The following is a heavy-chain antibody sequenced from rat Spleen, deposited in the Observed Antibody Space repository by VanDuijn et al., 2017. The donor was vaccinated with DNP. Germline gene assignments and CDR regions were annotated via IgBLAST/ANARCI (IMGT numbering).Heavy chain of an antibody. D-gene: IGHD1-3*01. CDR2: MWSGGTT. Sequence: QVQLKESGPVLVQASETLSLTCTVSGFSLTNYGVIWVRQSPGKGLEWMGVMWSGGTTAYNSALKSRLSISRDTSKSQVYLKMNSLQTEDTATYYCARDQMSYGSYSYYGYTPFDYWGQGVMVTVSS. CDR3: ARDQMSYGSYSYYGYTPFDY. J-gene: IGHJ2*01. V-gene: IGHV2S75*01. CDR1: GFSLTNYG.